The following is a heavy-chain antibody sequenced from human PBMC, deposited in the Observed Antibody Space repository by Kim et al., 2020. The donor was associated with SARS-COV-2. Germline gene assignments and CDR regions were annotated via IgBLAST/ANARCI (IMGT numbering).Heavy chain of an antibody. CDR3: TTQGGHPSSSNEGY. D-gene: IGHD6-6*01. Sequence: AAPVKGRFTISRDDSKNTLYLQMNSLKTEDTAVYYCTTQGGHPSSSNEGYWGQGTLVTVSS. J-gene: IGHJ4*02. V-gene: IGHV3-15*01.